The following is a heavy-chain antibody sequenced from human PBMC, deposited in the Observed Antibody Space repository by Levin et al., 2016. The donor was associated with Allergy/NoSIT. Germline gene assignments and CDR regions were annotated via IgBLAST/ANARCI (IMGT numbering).Heavy chain of an antibody. J-gene: IGHJ4*02. CDR3: ARRYCSGGSCSTLDY. V-gene: IGHV3-30-3*01. CDR2: ISYDGSNK. D-gene: IGHD2-15*01. CDR1: GFTFSSYA. Sequence: GGSLRLSCAASGFTFSSYAMHWVRQAPGKGLEWVAVISYDGSNKYYADSVKGRFTISRDNAKNSLYLQMNSLRAEDTAVYYCARRYCSGGSCSTLDYWGQGTLVTVSS.